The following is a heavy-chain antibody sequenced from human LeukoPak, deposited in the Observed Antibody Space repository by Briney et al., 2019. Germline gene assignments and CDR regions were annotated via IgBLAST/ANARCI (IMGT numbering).Heavy chain of an antibody. Sequence: GGSLRLSCAASGFSFNTYSMNWVRQAPGKGLEWVSVIYTGGSTYYADSVKGRFTISRDNSKNTLYLQMDSLRAEDTAVYYCARRPTWGYGMDVWGQGTTVTVSS. J-gene: IGHJ6*02. CDR1: GFSFNTYS. CDR3: ARRPTWGYGMDV. V-gene: IGHV3-53*01. CDR2: IYTGGST. D-gene: IGHD1-26*01.